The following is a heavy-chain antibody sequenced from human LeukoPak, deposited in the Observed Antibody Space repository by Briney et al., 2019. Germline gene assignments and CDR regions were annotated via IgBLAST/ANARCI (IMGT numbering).Heavy chain of an antibody. CDR3: ARDLEVATIKYYFDY. V-gene: IGHV3-21*01. Sequence: GGSLRLSCAASGFTFSSYSMNWVRQAPGKGLEWVSSISSSSSYIYYADSVKGRFTISRDNAKNSLYLQMNSLGAEDTAVYYCARDLEVATIKYYFDYWGQGTLVTVSS. D-gene: IGHD5-24*01. CDR1: GFTFSSYS. CDR2: ISSSSSYI. J-gene: IGHJ4*02.